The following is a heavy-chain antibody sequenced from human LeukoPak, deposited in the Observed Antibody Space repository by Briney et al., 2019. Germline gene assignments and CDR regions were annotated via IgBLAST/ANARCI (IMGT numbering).Heavy chain of an antibody. Sequence: GGSLRLSCAASGFTVSSNYMSWVRQAPGKGLEWVAVISYDGSNKYSADSVKGRFTISRDNSKNTLYLQMNSLRAEDTAVYYCATIAAAGTLGDYFDYWGQGTLVTVSS. J-gene: IGHJ4*02. CDR3: ATIAAAGTLGDYFDY. CDR2: ISYDGSNK. CDR1: GFTVSSNY. V-gene: IGHV3-30*03. D-gene: IGHD6-13*01.